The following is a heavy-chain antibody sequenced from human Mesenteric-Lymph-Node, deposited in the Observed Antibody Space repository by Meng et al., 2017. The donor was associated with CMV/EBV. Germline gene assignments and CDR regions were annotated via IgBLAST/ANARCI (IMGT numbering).Heavy chain of an antibody. CDR2: ISSSGSTI. J-gene: IGHJ6*02. D-gene: IGHD3-16*01. V-gene: IGHV3-11*01. CDR1: GFTFRNCA. CDR3: ARDLRGDYYYYYGMDV. Sequence: GGSLRLSCAASGFTFRNCAMSWVRQAPGKGLEWVSYISSSGSTIYYADSVKGRFTISRDNAKNSLYLQMNSLRAEDTAVYYCARDLRGDYYYYYGMDVWGQGTTVTVSS.